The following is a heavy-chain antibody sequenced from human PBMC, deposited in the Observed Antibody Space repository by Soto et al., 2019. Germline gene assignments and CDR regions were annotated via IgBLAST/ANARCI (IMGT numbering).Heavy chain of an antibody. CDR2: IKQDGSEK. V-gene: IGHV3-7*01. CDR1: GFTFSSDW. Sequence: EVQLVESGGGLVQPGGSLRLSCAASGFTFSSDWMSWVRQAPGKGLEWVANIKQDGSEKYYVDSVKGRFTISRDNAKNSLYLQMNSLRAEDTAVYYCARRGGVRGVLPLYYYYYYMDVWGKGTTVTVSS. J-gene: IGHJ6*03. CDR3: ARRGGVRGVLPLYYYYYYMDV. D-gene: IGHD3-10*01.